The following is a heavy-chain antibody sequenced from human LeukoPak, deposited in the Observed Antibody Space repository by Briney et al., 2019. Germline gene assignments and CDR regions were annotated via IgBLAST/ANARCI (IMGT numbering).Heavy chain of an antibody. J-gene: IGHJ3*02. V-gene: IGHV3-72*01. CDR2: TRNKANSYTT. CDR1: GFTFSDHY. CDR3: ARKARGYGGNSDAFDI. Sequence: GGSLRLSCAVSGFTFSDHYMDWVRQAPGKGLEWVGRTRNKANSYTTEYAASVKGRFTISRDESKNSLYLQMNSLKTEDTAVYYCARKARGYGGNSDAFDIWGQGTMVTVSS. D-gene: IGHD4-23*01.